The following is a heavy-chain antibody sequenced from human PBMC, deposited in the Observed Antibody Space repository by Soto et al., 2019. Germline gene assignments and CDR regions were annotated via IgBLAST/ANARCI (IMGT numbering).Heavy chain of an antibody. CDR2: IYYSGST. CDR3: ARGKKGRNYYYYYGMDV. Sequence: PSETLSLTCTVSGGSISSSSYYWGWIRQPPGKGLEWIGSIYYSGSTYYNPSLKSRVTISVDTSKNQFSLKLSSVTAADTAVYYCARGKKGRNYYYYYGMDVWGQGTTVTVSS. V-gene: IGHV4-39*01. J-gene: IGHJ6*02. CDR1: GGSISSSSYY.